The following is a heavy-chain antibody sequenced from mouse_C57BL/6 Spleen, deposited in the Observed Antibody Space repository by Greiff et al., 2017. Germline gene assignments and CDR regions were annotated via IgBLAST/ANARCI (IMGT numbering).Heavy chain of an antibody. J-gene: IGHJ2*01. CDR1: GYTFTDYE. CDR3: TRGLTGYFDC. D-gene: IGHD4-1*01. V-gene: IGHV1-15*01. CDR2: IDPETGGT. Sequence: QVQLQQSGAELVRPGASVTLSCKASGYTFTDYEMHWVKQTPVHGLEWIGAIDPETGGTAYNQKFKGKAILTADKSSSTAYMELRSLTSEDSAVXYCTRGLTGYFDCWGKGTTLTVSS.